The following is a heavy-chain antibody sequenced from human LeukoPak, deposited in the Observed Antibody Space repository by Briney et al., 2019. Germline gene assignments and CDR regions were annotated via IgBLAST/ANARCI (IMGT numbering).Heavy chain of an antibody. CDR3: ARELGSYEGGYYGMDV. V-gene: IGHV3-7*01. CDR1: GFTFSTRW. J-gene: IGHJ6*02. CDR2: INEDGSEK. Sequence: GGSLRLSCAASGFTFSTRWMSWVRQAPGKGLEWVANINEDGSEKNYMESLKGRFTISRDNAKNSLYLQMNSLRAEVTALYYCARELGSYEGGYYGMDVWGQGTTVTVSS. D-gene: IGHD1-26*01.